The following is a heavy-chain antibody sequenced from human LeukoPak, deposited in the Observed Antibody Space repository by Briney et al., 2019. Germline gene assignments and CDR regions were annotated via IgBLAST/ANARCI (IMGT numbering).Heavy chain of an antibody. CDR3: ARGPPRDTAPSYLDY. J-gene: IGHJ4*02. CDR1: GGTFSTYT. CDR2: IIPILGTA. D-gene: IGHD5-18*01. V-gene: IGHV1-69*13. Sequence: SVKVSCKASGGTFSTYTFTWVRQAPGQGLEWMGGIIPILGTANYAQNFQGRVTITADESTSTAYMELNSLRSDDTAVYYCARGPPRDTAPSYLDYWGQGTLVTVSS.